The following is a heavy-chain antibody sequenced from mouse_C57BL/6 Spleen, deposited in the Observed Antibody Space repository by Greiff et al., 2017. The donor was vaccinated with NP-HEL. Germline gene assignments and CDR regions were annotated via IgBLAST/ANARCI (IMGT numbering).Heavy chain of an antibody. J-gene: IGHJ4*01. CDR3: APYDYDEGYAMDY. CDR1: GYTFTSYW. D-gene: IGHD2-4*01. CDR2: IHPNSGST. V-gene: IGHV1-64*01. Sequence: QVQLQQPGAELVKPGASVKLSCKASGYTFTSYWMHWVKQRPGQGLEWIGMIHPNSGSTNYNEKFKSKATLTVDKSSSTAYMQLSSLTSEDSAVYYCAPYDYDEGYAMDYWGQGTSVTVSS.